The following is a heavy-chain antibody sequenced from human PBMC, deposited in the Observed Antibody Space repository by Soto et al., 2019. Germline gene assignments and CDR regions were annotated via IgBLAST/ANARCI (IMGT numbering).Heavy chain of an antibody. CDR3: ARHEDDRWVVFDL. D-gene: IGHD2-21*01. J-gene: IGHJ4*02. V-gene: IGHV4-30-2*03. Sequence: PSETLSLTCTVSGGSINSGGYSWTWIRQPPGKGLEWIGFIYHTGTTYYNPSLKSRVTISVDTSKNQFSLKLSSVTAADTAVYYFARHEDDRWVVFDLWGQGTLVTVSS. CDR1: GGSINSGGYS. CDR2: IYHTGTT.